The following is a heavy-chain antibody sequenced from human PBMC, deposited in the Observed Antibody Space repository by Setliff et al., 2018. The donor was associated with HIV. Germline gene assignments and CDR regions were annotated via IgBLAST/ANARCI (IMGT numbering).Heavy chain of an antibody. Sequence: SETLSLTCTVSGGSINTRNNYWGWIRQPPGLGLEWPGSMYYSGTTYHSPTLKSRVSMSMDTSRNQFSLKLSSVTAADTAIYYCVRRKSELRLISDYMDVWGKGTTVTVSS. V-gene: IGHV4-39*01. CDR1: GGSINTRNNY. J-gene: IGHJ6*03. CDR3: VRRKSELRLISDYMDV. D-gene: IGHD3-10*01. CDR2: MYYSGTT.